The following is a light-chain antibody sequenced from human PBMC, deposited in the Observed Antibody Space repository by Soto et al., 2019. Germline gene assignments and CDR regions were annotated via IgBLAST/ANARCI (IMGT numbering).Light chain of an antibody. CDR1: QSVSSN. CDR2: GTS. Sequence: EIVRTQSPATLSVSPGERATLTCRASQSVSSNLAWYQQKPGQAPRLLIYGTSSRATGIPDRFSGSGSGTDFTLTISRLEPEDFAVYYCQHFGDSVWTFGQGTKVDIK. J-gene: IGKJ1*01. V-gene: IGKV3-20*01. CDR3: QHFGDSVWT.